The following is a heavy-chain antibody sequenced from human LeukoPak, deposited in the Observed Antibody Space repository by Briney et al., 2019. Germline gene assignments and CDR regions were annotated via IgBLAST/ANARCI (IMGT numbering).Heavy chain of an antibody. J-gene: IGHJ4*02. CDR1: GFTFSNAW. V-gene: IGHV3-15*01. D-gene: IGHD3-22*01. CDR2: IKSKTDGGTI. CDR3: AKAVTMVIVVTDY. Sequence: PGGSLRLSCAASGFTFSNAWMSWVRQAPGKGLEWVGRIKSKTDGGTIDYAAPVKGRFTISRDDSKNTLYLQMNSLKTEDTAVYYCAKAVTMVIVVTDYWGQGTLVTVSS.